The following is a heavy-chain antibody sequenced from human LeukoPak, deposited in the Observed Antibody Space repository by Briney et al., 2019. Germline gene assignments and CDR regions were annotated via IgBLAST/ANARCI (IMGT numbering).Heavy chain of an antibody. D-gene: IGHD3-9*01. CDR2: ISSSSSYI. J-gene: IGHJ4*02. CDR3: AVIGYYDILTGYYDFDY. V-gene: IGHV3-21*01. CDR1: GFTFSSYS. Sequence: GGSLRLSCAASGFTFSSYSMNWVRQAPGKGLEWVSSISSSSSYIYYADSVKGRFTISRDNAKNSLYLQMNNLRAEDTAVYYCAVIGYYDILTGYYDFDYWGQGTLVTVSS.